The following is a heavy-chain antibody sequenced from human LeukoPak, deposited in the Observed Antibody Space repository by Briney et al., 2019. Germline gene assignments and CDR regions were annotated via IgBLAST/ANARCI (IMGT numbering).Heavy chain of an antibody. V-gene: IGHV1-2*02. Sequence: ASVKVSCKASGYTFTGYYMHWVRQAPGQGLEWMGWINPNSGGTNYAQKFQGRVTMTRDTSIGTAYMELSRLRSDDTAVYYCARGDWIAVAGDYWGQGTLVTVSS. D-gene: IGHD6-19*01. CDR2: INPNSGGT. J-gene: IGHJ4*02. CDR3: ARGDWIAVAGDY. CDR1: GYTFTGYY.